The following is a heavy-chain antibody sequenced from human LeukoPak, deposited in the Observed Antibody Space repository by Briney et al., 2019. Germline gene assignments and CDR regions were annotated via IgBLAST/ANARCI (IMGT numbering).Heavy chain of an antibody. Sequence: PGGSLRLSCAASGFTVSSNYMSWVRQVPGKGLEWVSVIYSGGSTYYADSVKGRFTISRDNSKNTLYLQMNSLRAEDTAVYYCAREEGMVRGVPIAVEEELSVSSNYYYYMDVWGKGTTVTVSS. J-gene: IGHJ6*03. CDR3: AREEGMVRGVPIAVEEELSVSSNYYYYMDV. CDR1: GFTVSSNY. CDR2: IYSGGST. D-gene: IGHD3-10*01. V-gene: IGHV3-53*01.